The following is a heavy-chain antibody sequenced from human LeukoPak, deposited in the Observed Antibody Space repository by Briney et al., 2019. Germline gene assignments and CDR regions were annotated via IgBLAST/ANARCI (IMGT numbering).Heavy chain of an antibody. CDR2: INPNSGGT. J-gene: IGHJ4*02. CDR3: ARGALGLRLGELSLSSPVDY. Sequence: ASVKVSCKASGYTFTGYYMHWVRRAPGQGLEWMGWINPNSGGTNYAQKFQGRVTMTRDTSISTAYMELSRLRSDDTAVYYCARGALGLRLGELSLSSPVDYWGQGTLVTVSS. D-gene: IGHD3-16*02. V-gene: IGHV1-2*02. CDR1: GYTFTGYY.